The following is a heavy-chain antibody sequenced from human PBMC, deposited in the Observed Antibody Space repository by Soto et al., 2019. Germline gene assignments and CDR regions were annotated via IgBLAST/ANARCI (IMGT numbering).Heavy chain of an antibody. Sequence: EVQLLESGGGLVQPGGSLRLSCAASGFTFRNYAMSWVRQAPGKGLEWVSRLSGSGGSTYYTDSVKGRFTISRDNSKNTLYLQLNSLRAEDTAVYYCARLLLVGDLAFDYWGQGTLVTVSS. CDR1: GFTFRNYA. J-gene: IGHJ4*02. CDR3: ARLLLVGDLAFDY. CDR2: LSGSGGST. V-gene: IGHV3-23*01. D-gene: IGHD3-10*01.